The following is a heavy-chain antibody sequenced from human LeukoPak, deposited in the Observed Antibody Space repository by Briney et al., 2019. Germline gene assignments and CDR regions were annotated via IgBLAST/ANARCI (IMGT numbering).Heavy chain of an antibody. CDR1: GFTVSSNS. V-gene: IGHV3-66*03. CDR2: IYSDNT. CDR3: AKDSGRYCSSTSCPWEYFQH. D-gene: IGHD2-2*01. Sequence: GGSLRLSCTVSGFTVSSNSMSWVRQAPGKGLEWVSFIYSDNTHYSDSVKGRFTISRDNSKNTLYLQMNSLRAEDTAVYYCAKDSGRYCSSTSCPWEYFQHWGQGTLVTVSS. J-gene: IGHJ1*01.